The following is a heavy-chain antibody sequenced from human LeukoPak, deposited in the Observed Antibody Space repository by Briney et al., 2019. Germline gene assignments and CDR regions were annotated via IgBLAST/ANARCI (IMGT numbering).Heavy chain of an antibody. J-gene: IGHJ4*02. CDR2: IYHTGST. D-gene: IGHD6-13*01. CDR3: ARIRAGGGFDY. CDR1: GDSISSSNW. Sequence: SGTLSLTCAVSGDSISSSNWWSWVRQPPGQGLEWIGEIYHTGSTNDNPALKSRVTISVDKSKNQFSLKLSSVTAADTAVYYCARIRAGGGFDYWGQGTLVTVSS. V-gene: IGHV4-4*02.